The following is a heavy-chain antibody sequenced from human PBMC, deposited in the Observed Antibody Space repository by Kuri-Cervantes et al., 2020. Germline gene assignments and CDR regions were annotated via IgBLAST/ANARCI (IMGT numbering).Heavy chain of an antibody. V-gene: IGHV1-8*01. CDR3: ARDAPYSSGWYVYFQH. CDR1: GYTFTSYD. D-gene: IGHD6-19*01. Sequence: ASVKVSCKASGYTFTSYDINWVRQATGQGLEWMGWMNPNSGNTGYAQKSQGRVTMTRNTSISTAYMELSSLRSEDTAVYYCARDAPYSSGWYVYFQHWGQGTLVTVSS. J-gene: IGHJ1*01. CDR2: MNPNSGNT.